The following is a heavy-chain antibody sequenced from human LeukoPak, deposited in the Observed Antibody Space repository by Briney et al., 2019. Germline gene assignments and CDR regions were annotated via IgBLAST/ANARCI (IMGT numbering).Heavy chain of an antibody. J-gene: IGHJ4*02. CDR1: GYTLTELS. CDR2: FDPEDGET. D-gene: IGHD3-3*02. V-gene: IGHV1-24*01. CDR3: ARFTPRLSREKFDY. Sequence: ASVKVSCKVSGYTLTELSMHWVRQAPGKGLEWMGGFDPEDGETIYAQKFQGRVTMTEDTSTTTAYMELGSLRSDDTGVYYCARFTPRLSREKFDYWGQGTLVTVSS.